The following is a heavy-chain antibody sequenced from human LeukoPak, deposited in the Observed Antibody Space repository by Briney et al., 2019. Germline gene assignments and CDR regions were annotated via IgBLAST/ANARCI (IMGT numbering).Heavy chain of an antibody. J-gene: IGHJ4*02. D-gene: IGHD3-22*01. V-gene: IGHV3-23*01. CDR2: ISGSGGST. CDR1: GFTFSSYA. Sequence: PGGSLRLSCAASGFTFSSYAMSWVRQAPGKGLEWVSAISGSGGSTYYADSVKGRFTISRDNSKNTLYLQMNSLRAEDTAVYYCAKDQRPFMIVVVITPYFDYWGQGTLVTVSS. CDR3: AKDQRPFMIVVVITPYFDY.